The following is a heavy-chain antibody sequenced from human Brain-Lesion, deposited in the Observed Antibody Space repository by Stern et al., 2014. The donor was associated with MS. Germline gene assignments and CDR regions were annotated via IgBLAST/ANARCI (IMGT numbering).Heavy chain of an antibody. CDR3: ATLSPGAGGNYYRHFDY. CDR1: GYILTELS. D-gene: IGHD1-26*01. V-gene: IGHV1-24*01. J-gene: IGHJ4*02. CDR2: FDPEDGET. Sequence: VQLVESGAEVKKPGASVKVSCKVSGYILTELSMHWVRQAPRKGLEWMGGFDPEDGETIYAQKFQGRVNMTEDTSTDTAYMELSSLRSEDTAVYYCATLSPGAGGNYYRHFDYWGQGTLVTVSS.